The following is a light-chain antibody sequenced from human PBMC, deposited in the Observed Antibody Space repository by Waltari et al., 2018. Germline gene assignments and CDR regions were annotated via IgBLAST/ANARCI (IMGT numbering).Light chain of an antibody. CDR2: GAS. Sequence: EIVLTQSPGTLSLSPGERSTLSCRASQSVCSNFLAWYQQKAGQSPRLISYGASTRANGIPDRFSGSGSGTDFTLTISNVEPEDFAVYYCQQNGDSLYTFGQGTKLEI. CDR1: QSVCSNF. CDR3: QQNGDSLYT. V-gene: IGKV3-20*01. J-gene: IGKJ2*01.